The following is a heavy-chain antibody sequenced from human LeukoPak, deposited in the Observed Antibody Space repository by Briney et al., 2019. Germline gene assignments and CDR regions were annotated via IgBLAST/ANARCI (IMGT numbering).Heavy chain of an antibody. V-gene: IGHV7-4-1*02. J-gene: IGHJ4*02. CDR1: GYTFTSYA. CDR2: INTNTGNP. Sequence: ASVKVSCKASGYTFTSYAMNWVRQAPGQGLEWMGWINTNTGNPTYAQGFTGRFVFSLDTSVSTAYLQISSLKAEDTAVYYCARDRVRKYCSGGSCYVPFVYWGQGTLVTVSS. CDR3: ARDRVRKYCSGGSCYVPFVY. D-gene: IGHD2-15*01.